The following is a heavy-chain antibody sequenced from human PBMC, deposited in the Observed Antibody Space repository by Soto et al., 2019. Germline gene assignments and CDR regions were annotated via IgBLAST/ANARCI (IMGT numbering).Heavy chain of an antibody. Sequence: ASLKVSCKASGYTFTIYAMHWVRQAPGERLEWMGWINAGNGNTKYSQKFQGRVTITRDTSASTAYMELSSLRSEDTAVYYCARDGDYYGSERIYYYYYYYMDVWGKGTTVTVSS. J-gene: IGHJ6*03. CDR1: GYTFTIYA. CDR2: INAGNGNT. D-gene: IGHD3-10*01. V-gene: IGHV1-3*01. CDR3: ARDGDYYGSERIYYYYYYYMDV.